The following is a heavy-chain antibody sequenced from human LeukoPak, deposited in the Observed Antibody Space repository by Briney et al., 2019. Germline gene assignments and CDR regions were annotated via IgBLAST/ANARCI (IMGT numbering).Heavy chain of an antibody. CDR3: ARDITYSSGWYYYYYYGMDV. J-gene: IGHJ6*02. CDR1: GFTFSSYA. D-gene: IGHD6-19*01. Sequence: GGSLRLSCAASGFTFSSYAMSWVRQAPGKGLEWVAVISYDGSNKYYADSVKGRFTISRDNSKNTLYLQMNSLRAEDTAVYYCARDITYSSGWYYYYYYGMDVWGQGTTVAVSS. CDR2: ISYDGSNK. V-gene: IGHV3-30-3*01.